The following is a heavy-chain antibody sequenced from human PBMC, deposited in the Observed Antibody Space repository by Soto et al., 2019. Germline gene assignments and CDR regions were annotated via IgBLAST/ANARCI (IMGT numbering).Heavy chain of an antibody. CDR1: GGSISSYY. V-gene: IGHV4-59*01. D-gene: IGHD1-26*01. CDR2: IYDSGST. Sequence: PSETLSLTCTLSGGSISSYYWSWIRQPPGKGLEWIGYIYDSGSTSYSPSLKSRVTISIDTSRKQFSLKLTSVTAADTAVYYCARLGPASATYFYGIDVWGQGTTVTVSS. J-gene: IGHJ6*02. CDR3: ARLGPASATYFYGIDV.